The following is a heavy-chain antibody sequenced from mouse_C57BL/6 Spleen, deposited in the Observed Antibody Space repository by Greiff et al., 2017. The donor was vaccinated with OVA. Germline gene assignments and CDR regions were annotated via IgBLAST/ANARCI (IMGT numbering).Heavy chain of an antibody. CDR2: IDPETGGT. CDR3: TRSDYGSSHWDFGV. Sequence: VQLQQSGAELVRPGASVTLSCKASGYTFTDYEMHWVKQTPGHGLEWIGAIDPETGGTAYNQKFKGKAILTADKSSSTAYMELRSLTSEDSAVYYGTRSDYGSSHWDFGVWGTGTTVTVS. D-gene: IGHD1-1*01. J-gene: IGHJ1*03. V-gene: IGHV1-15*01. CDR1: GYTFTDYE.